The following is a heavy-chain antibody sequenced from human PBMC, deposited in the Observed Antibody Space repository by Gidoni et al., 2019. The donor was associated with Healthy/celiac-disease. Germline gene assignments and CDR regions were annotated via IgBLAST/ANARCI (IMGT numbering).Heavy chain of an antibody. CDR1: GFTFSSYA. J-gene: IGHJ3*02. D-gene: IGHD1-26*01. V-gene: IGHV3-23*01. Sequence: EVQLLESGGGLVQPGGSLRLSCAASGFTFSSYAMRWVRQAPGKGLEWVSAISGSGGSTYYADSVKGRFTISRDNAKNTLYLQMNSLRAEDTAVYYCAKDFPLVGATTPTRSFDAFDIWGQGTMVTVSS. CDR2: ISGSGGST. CDR3: AKDFPLVGATTPTRSFDAFDI.